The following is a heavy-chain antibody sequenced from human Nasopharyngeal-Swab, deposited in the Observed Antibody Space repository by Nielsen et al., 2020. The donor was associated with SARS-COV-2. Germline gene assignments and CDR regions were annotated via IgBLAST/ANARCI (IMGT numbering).Heavy chain of an antibody. CDR3: AAGTWYRGGYDAFDV. V-gene: IGHV3-30*03. CDR1: GFTFSDYG. D-gene: IGHD6-25*01. CDR2: VSSDGSNK. J-gene: IGHJ3*01. Sequence: GESLKISCAASGFTFSDYGIQWVRQAPGTGLEWVGVVSSDGSNKYYSDSAKGRFALSRDNSKNTVDLQMNSLTAEDTAVYYCAAGTWYRGGYDAFDVWGQGTVVTVSS.